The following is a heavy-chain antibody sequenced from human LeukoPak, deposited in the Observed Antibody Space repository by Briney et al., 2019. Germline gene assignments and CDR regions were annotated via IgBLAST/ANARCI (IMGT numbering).Heavy chain of an antibody. Sequence: GALVKVSCKASGYTFTGYYMHWVRQAPGQGLEWMGWINPNRGGTNYAQKFQGRVTMTRDTTISTAYMELSRLRSDDTAVYYCARDVDHYDITGKGLVDIWGQGTMVTVSS. V-gene: IGHV1-2*02. J-gene: IGHJ3*02. CDR3: ARDVDHYDITGKGLVDI. CDR1: GYTFTGYY. CDR2: INPNRGGT. D-gene: IGHD3-22*01.